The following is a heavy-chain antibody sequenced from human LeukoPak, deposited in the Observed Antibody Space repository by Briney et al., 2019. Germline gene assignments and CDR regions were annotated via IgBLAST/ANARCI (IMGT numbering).Heavy chain of an antibody. D-gene: IGHD5-12*01. CDR3: ASPTLRLH. V-gene: IGHV3-73*01. J-gene: IGHJ4*02. CDR2: IKSKTNSYAT. CDR1: GFTFSGSP. Sequence: PGGSLKLSCAASGFTFSGSPMHWVRQASGKGLEWVGRIKSKTNSYATAYAASVKGRFTISRDDSKNTAYLQMNSLKTEDTAVYYCASPTLRLHWGQGTLVTVSP.